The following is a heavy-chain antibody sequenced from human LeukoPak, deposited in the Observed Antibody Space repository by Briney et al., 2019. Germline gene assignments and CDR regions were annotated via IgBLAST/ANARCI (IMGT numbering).Heavy chain of an antibody. Sequence: GGSLRLSCAASGFTFSSYSMNWVRQAPGKGLEWVSSISSSSSYIYYADSVKGRFTISRDNAKNSLYLQMNSLRAEDTAVYYCARGDYYCDSSGLRFDYWGQGTLVTVSS. CDR3: ARGDYYCDSSGLRFDY. V-gene: IGHV3-21*01. D-gene: IGHD3-22*01. J-gene: IGHJ4*02. CDR1: GFTFSSYS. CDR2: ISSSSSYI.